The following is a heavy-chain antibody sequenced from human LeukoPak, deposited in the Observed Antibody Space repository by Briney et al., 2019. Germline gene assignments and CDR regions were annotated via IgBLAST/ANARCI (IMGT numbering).Heavy chain of an antibody. CDR1: GFTFSRYW. J-gene: IGHJ4*02. CDR3: ARATGSGRYGRLDY. CDR2: MNQDGSEI. D-gene: IGHD1-26*01. Sequence: GGSLRLSCVGSGFTFSRYWLNWVRQAPGKGLEWVANMNQDGSEIYYLDSVKGRFTISRDNAKNSVYLQMNGLKAEDTAVYYCARATGSGRYGRLDYWGQGTLVTVSS. V-gene: IGHV3-7*01.